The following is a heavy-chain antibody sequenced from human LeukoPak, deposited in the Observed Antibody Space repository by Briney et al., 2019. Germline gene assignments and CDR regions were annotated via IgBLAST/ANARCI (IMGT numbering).Heavy chain of an antibody. CDR1: GFTFSNYA. CDR2: ITGSGGNT. Sequence: GGSLRLSCAASGFTFSNYAMSWVRQAPGKGLEWVSAITGSGGNTYYADSVKGRFTISRDNSKNTVFLQMNSLRAEDTAVYYCAKDSMVRGVIIPIWGQGTLVTVSS. CDR3: AKDSMVRGVIIPI. V-gene: IGHV3-23*01. D-gene: IGHD3-10*01. J-gene: IGHJ4*02.